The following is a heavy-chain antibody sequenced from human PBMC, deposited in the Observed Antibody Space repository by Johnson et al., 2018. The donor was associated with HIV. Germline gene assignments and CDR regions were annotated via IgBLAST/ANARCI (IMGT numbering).Heavy chain of an antibody. D-gene: IGHD2-15*01. CDR2: IYSGGST. CDR1: GFTVSSNY. CDR3: ARANRGRNDAFDI. Sequence: VQLVESGGGLVQPGGSLRLSCAASGFTVSSNYMSWVRQAPGKGLEWVSVIYSGGSTYYADSVKGRFTISRDNSKNTLYLQMNSLRAGDTAVYYCARANRGRNDAFDIWGQGTMVTVSS. V-gene: IGHV3-66*01. J-gene: IGHJ3*02.